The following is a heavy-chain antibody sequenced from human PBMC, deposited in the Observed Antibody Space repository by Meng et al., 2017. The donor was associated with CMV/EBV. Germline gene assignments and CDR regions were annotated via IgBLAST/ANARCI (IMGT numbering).Heavy chain of an antibody. Sequence: GSLRLSCTVSGYSISSGYYWGWIRQPPGKGLEWFGSIYHSGSTYYNPSLKSRVTISVDTSKNQFSLKLSSVTAADTAVYYCAREWGGIVVVPAAMGIDYWGQGTLVTVSS. CDR1: GYSISSGYY. D-gene: IGHD2-2*01. CDR3: AREWGGIVVVPAAMGIDY. V-gene: IGHV4-38-2*02. CDR2: IYHSGST. J-gene: IGHJ4*02.